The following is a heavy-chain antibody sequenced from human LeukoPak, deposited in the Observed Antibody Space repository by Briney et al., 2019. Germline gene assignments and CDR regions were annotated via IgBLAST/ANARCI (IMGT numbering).Heavy chain of an antibody. CDR1: GFSFTDAW. V-gene: IGHV3-15*01. D-gene: IGHD3-10*01. Sequence: GGSLRLPCVGSGFSFTDAWMSWVRQIPGKGLEWVGRIKSKTDGETTDYATPVKDRFIISRDDSTNTLYLQMNSLKSEDTAVYYCSTYGSGRKFDYWGQGTLVTVSS. CDR3: STYGSGRKFDY. J-gene: IGHJ4*02. CDR2: IKSKTDGETT.